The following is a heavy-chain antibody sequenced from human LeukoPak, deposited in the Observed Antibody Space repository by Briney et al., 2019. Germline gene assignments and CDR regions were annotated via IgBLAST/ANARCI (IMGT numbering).Heavy chain of an antibody. J-gene: IGHJ3*02. CDR2: IYRGGST. CDR3: AIPSGEWEPNGGSAFDI. CDR1: GFTVISTH. D-gene: IGHD1-26*01. Sequence: PGGSLRLSCAVSGFTVISTHMSWVRQAPGKGLEWVSIIYRGGSTYYTDSVRGKFTIARDEFKNTVHLQMNSLRAEATAVYYCAIPSGEWEPNGGSAFDIWGQGTMVTVSS. V-gene: IGHV3-66*01.